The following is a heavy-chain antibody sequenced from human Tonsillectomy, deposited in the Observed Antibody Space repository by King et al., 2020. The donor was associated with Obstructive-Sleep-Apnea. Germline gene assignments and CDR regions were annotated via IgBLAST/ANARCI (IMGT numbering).Heavy chain of an antibody. J-gene: IGHJ2*01. Sequence: VQLVESGGGLVQPGGSLRLSCAASGFTFSNYWMNWVRQAPGKGLEWVANVKQDGREKYYVDSVKGRFTISRDNAKNSLYLQMNSLRAEDTAVYYCARTRGGDGWYFDLWGRGTLVTVSS. D-gene: IGHD5-24*01. CDR3: ARTRGGDGWYFDL. CDR1: GFTFSNYW. V-gene: IGHV3-7*01. CDR2: VKQDGREK.